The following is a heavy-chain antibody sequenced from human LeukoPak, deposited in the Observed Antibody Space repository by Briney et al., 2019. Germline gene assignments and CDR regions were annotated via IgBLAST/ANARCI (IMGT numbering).Heavy chain of an antibody. J-gene: IGHJ4*02. CDR3: ARENYFDY. CDR2: IKPDGSEK. Sequence: GWSLRLSCAASGFTFSRFWMGWVRQAPGKGLEWVANIKPDGSEKNYGDSVRGRFTISRDNARNSLYLQMNSLRAEDTAVYYCARENYFDYWGQGTLVTVSS. CDR1: GFTFSRFW. V-gene: IGHV3-7*04.